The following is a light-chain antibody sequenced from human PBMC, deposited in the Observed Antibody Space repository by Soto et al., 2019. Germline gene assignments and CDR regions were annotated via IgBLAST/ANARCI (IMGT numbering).Light chain of an antibody. CDR2: GAS. J-gene: IGKJ1*01. V-gene: IGKV3-20*01. Sequence: EIVLTQSPGTLSLSPGERATLSCRAIQSVSSSYLAWYQQKPGQAPRLLIYGASSRATGIPDRFSGSGSGTDFNLTISRLEPEDFALYYCQQYGSSPPWTFGQGTRWIS. CDR1: QSVSSSY. CDR3: QQYGSSPPWT.